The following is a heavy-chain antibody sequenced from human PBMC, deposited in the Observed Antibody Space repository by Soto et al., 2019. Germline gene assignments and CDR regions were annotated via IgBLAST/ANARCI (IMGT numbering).Heavy chain of an antibody. CDR2: ISYDGGNK. CDR1: GFTFSSYG. J-gene: IGHJ6*02. V-gene: IGHV3-30*18. D-gene: IGHD3-22*01. CDR3: AKGYYYDSSGYYTQGMDV. Sequence: GGSLRLSCAASGFTFSSYGMHWVRQAPGKGLEWVAVISYDGGNKYYADSVKGRFTISRDNSKNTLYLQMNSLRAEDTAVYYCAKGYYYDSSGYYTQGMDVWGQGTTVTVSS.